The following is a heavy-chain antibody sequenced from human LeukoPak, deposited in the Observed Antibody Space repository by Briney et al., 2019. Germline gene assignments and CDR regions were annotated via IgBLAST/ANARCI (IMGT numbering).Heavy chain of an antibody. J-gene: IGHJ4*02. D-gene: IGHD2-15*01. CDR1: GFTFSSYS. CDR3: ARDRVKYCSGGSCYSEYYFDY. V-gene: IGHV3-21*01. Sequence: GGSLRLSCAASGFTFSSYSMNWVRQAPGKGLEWVSYISGRSSYIYYADSVKGRFTISRDDAKNSLYLQMNSLRAEDTAVYYCARDRVKYCSGGSCYSEYYFDYWGQGTLVTVSS. CDR2: ISGRSSYI.